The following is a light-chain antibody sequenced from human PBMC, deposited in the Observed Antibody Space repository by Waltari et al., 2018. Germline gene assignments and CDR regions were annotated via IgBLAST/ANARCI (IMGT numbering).Light chain of an antibody. Sequence: SSELTQDPAVSVALGQTVRITCQGASLRHYYASWYRQKPGQAPEVVIYSDNNRPSGIPDRFSGSSSGDTASLTITGAQAEDEADYYCHSRDSSSTHVGIFGTGTQVSVL. CDR2: SDN. V-gene: IGLV3-19*01. CDR3: HSRDSSSTHVGI. J-gene: IGLJ1*01. CDR1: SLRHYY.